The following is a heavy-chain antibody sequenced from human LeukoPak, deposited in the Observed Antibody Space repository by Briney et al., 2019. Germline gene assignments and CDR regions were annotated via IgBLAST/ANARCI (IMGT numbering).Heavy chain of an antibody. CDR3: AGFIAAPYYFDY. CDR1: GFTFSSYA. Sequence: GGSLRLSCAASGFTFSSYAMSWVRQAPGKGLEWVSAISGSGGSTYYADSVKGRFTISRDNAKNSLYLQMNSLRAEDTAVYYCAGFIAAPYYFDYWGRGTLVTVSS. J-gene: IGHJ4*02. V-gene: IGHV3-23*01. D-gene: IGHD6-13*01. CDR2: ISGSGGST.